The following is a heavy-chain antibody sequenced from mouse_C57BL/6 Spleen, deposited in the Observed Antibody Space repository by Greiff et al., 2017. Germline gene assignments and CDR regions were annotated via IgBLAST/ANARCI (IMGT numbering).Heavy chain of an antibody. CDR3: TLYLSFAY. D-gene: IGHD5-5*01. V-gene: IGHV14-4*01. J-gene: IGHJ3*01. Sequence: EVKLQESGAELVRPGASVKLSCTASGFNIKDDYMHWVKQRPEQGLEWIGWIDPENGDTEYASKFQGKATITADTSSNTAYLQLSSLTSEDTAVYYCTLYLSFAYWGQGTLVTVSA. CDR2: IDPENGDT. CDR1: GFNIKDDY.